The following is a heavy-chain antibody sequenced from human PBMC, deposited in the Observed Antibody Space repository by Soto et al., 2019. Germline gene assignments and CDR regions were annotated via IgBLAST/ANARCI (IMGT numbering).Heavy chain of an antibody. CDR2: ISSGSSYI. CDR3: VKGEYYYDSSGYYPFDY. D-gene: IGHD3-22*01. CDR1: GFTFSSYF. Sequence: PGGSLILSCAASGFTFSSYFMSWVRQAPGKGLEWVSSISSGSSYIYYADSVKGRFTISRDNAKNSLYLQMNSLRAEDTAVYYCVKGEYYYDSSGYYPFDYWGQGTLVTVSS. V-gene: IGHV3-21*01. J-gene: IGHJ4*02.